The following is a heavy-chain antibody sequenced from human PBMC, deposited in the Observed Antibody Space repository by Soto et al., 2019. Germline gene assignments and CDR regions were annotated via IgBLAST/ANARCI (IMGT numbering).Heavy chain of an antibody. CDR2: VFPTGST. CDR3: ARRPTAELPSNWFDP. J-gene: IGHJ5*02. V-gene: IGHV4-4*02. CDR1: SDSVSSSNW. D-gene: IGHD2-15*01. Sequence: QVQLQESGPGLVKPSGTLSLTCAVSSDSVSSSNWWSWVRQPPGKGLEWIGGVFPTGSTNYNPSLMSRVTISVDKSKNHFSLNLSSVTAADTAIYYCARRPTAELPSNWFDPWGQGTLVTVSS.